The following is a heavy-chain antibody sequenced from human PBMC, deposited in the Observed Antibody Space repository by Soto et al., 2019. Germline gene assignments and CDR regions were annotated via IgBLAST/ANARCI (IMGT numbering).Heavy chain of an antibody. V-gene: IGHV3-33*01. CDR1: GFTFSTFG. J-gene: IGHJ6*02. Sequence: GGSLRLSCAASGFTFSTFGMHWVRQAPGKGLEWVALTWYDGSKKYYTDSVKGRFTISKDNSKNTLYLQMNNLRAEDTAVYYCARYCSGGSCYPYYYGMDVWGQGTTVTVSS. CDR3: ARYCSGGSCYPYYYGMDV. CDR2: TWYDGSKK. D-gene: IGHD2-15*01.